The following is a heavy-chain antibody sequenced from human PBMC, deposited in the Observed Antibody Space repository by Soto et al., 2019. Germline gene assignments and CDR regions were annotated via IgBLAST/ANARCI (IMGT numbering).Heavy chain of an antibody. CDR2: ITSDNRNT. V-gene: IGHV1-18*01. D-gene: IGHD3-10*01. Sequence: ASVKVSCKASGYTLSSYGINWVRQAPGQGLEWMGWITSDNRNTKDAQKIQGRATMTTDTTTSTAYMELRSLKSDDTAVYYCARAPADYYYYCDYWGQGTLVTVSS. CDR3: ARAPADYYYYCDY. J-gene: IGHJ4*02. CDR1: GYTLSSYG.